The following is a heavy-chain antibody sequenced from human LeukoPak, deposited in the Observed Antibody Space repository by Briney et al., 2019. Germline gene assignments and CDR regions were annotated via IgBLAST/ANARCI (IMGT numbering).Heavy chain of an antibody. CDR3: AGSGYSYGHYHDY. J-gene: IGHJ4*02. D-gene: IGHD5-18*01. Sequence: GGSLRLSCSASGFTFDNYDMNWVRQAPGKGLEGVSSISDTGGSTYYAASVKGRFTISRDNAKNSLYLQMNSLRAEDTAVYYCAGSGYSYGHYHDYWGQGTLVTVSS. CDR1: GFTFDNYD. V-gene: IGHV3-23*01. CDR2: ISDTGGST.